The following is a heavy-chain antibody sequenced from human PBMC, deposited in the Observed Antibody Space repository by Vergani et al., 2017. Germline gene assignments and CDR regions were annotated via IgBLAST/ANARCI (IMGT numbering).Heavy chain of an antibody. V-gene: IGHV3-66*02. Sequence: EVPLVESGGGLVQPGGSLRLSCAASGFTVSDNYISWVRQAPGKGLEWVSVIFNSGSTFYADSVQGRFRVSRENSGNTVYLQMDSLRLEDTAIYYCAKVGLGEQWGTCDLWGQGTMVTVSS. D-gene: IGHD1-26*01. CDR2: IFNSGST. CDR3: AKVGLGEQWGTCDL. CDR1: GFTVSDNY. J-gene: IGHJ3*01.